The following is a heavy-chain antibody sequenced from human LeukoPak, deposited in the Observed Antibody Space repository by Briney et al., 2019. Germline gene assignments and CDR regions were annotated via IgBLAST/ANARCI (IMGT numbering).Heavy chain of an antibody. J-gene: IGHJ5*02. D-gene: IGHD3-10*01. CDR1: GFTSSSYW. V-gene: IGHV3-74*01. CDR2: ISGDGTAR. Sequence: GGSLGLSCAASGFTSSSYWMHWVRQVPGKGLVWVSRISGDGTARNYADSVKGRFTISRDDAKNTVDLQMSSLRGEDTAVYYCVRGRGSYGWFDPWGQGTLVTVSS. CDR3: VRGRGSYGWFDP.